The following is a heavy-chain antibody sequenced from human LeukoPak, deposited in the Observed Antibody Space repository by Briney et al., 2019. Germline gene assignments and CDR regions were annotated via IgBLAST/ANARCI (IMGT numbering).Heavy chain of an antibody. D-gene: IGHD6-6*01. CDR2: ISGSSSYI. J-gene: IGHJ4*02. Sequence: GGSLRLSCAASGFTFSSYSMHWVRQAPGKGLEWVSSISGSSSYIYYADSVKGRFTISRDNAKNSLYLQMNSLRAEDTAVYYCARVPSDYWGQGTLVTVSS. CDR1: GFTFSSYS. CDR3: ARVPSDY. V-gene: IGHV3-21*01.